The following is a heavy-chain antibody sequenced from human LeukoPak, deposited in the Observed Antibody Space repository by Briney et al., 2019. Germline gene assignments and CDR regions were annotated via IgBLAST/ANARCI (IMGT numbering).Heavy chain of an antibody. Sequence: GGSLRLSCAASGLTFTSYWMSWVRQAPGKGLEWVSAISGSGGSTYYADSVKGRFTISRDNSKNTLYLQMNSLRAEDTAVYYCAKGPGGYYDSSGYYYFDYWGQGTLVTVSS. CDR2: ISGSGGST. CDR3: AKGPGGYYDSSGYYYFDY. V-gene: IGHV3-23*01. J-gene: IGHJ4*02. D-gene: IGHD3-22*01. CDR1: GLTFTSYW.